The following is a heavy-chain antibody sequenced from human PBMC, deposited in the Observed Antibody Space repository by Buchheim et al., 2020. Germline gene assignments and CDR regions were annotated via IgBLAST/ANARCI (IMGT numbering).Heavy chain of an antibody. J-gene: IGHJ4*02. Sequence: QVQLLQWGAGLLKPSETLSLTCAVYGGSFSGYYWSWIRQPPGKGLEWIGEINYSGNTNYNPSLKSRVTISVDKSKNQYFLKLNSVTAADTAVYYCARGPSTTVFDEGYYYFDSWGQGTL. V-gene: IGHV4-34*01. CDR2: INYSGNT. D-gene: IGHD4-17*01. CDR3: ARGPSTTVFDEGYYYFDS. CDR1: GGSFSGYY.